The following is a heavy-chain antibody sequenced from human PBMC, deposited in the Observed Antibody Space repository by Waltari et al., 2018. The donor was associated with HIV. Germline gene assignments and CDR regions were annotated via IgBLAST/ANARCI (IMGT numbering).Heavy chain of an antibody. D-gene: IGHD2-21*01. CDR2: MNAQGIF. J-gene: IGHJ4*02. V-gene: IGHV3-48*02. CDR3: ARDIPHWAYDS. Sequence: EVQLVESGGGSVQPGGSLRLSCAASGFTFTSHAMIWVRQAPGKGLEWLSYMNAQGIFYYADSVKGRFTISRDNAKSSVYLQMNSLRDDDTAVYYCARDIPHWAYDSWGQGALVTVSS. CDR1: GFTFTSHA.